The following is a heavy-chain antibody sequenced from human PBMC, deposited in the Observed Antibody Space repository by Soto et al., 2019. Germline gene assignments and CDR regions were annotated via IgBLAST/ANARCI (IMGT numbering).Heavy chain of an antibody. CDR3: AVGSGDIVVVPAAESYYYYYMDV. J-gene: IGHJ6*03. V-gene: IGHV4-59*08. CDR1: GGSISSYY. D-gene: IGHD2-2*01. CDR2: IYYSGST. Sequence: SETLSLTCTVSGGSISSYYWSWIRQPPGKGLEWIGYIYYSGSTNYNPSLKSRVTISVDTSKNQFSLKLSSVTAADTAVYYCAVGSGDIVVVPAAESYYYYYMDVWGKGTTVTVSS.